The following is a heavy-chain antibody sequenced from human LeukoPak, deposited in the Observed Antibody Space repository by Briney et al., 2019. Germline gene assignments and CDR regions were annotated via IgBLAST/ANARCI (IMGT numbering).Heavy chain of an antibody. CDR3: VRDDNWSFDF. CDR2: IKNSGTPI. V-gene: IGHV3-48*01. J-gene: IGHJ4*02. D-gene: IGHD1-20*01. Sequence: PGGFLRLSCTASGFTFSSYTMNWVRQAPGKGLEWISYIKNSGTPIYYADSVKGRFTMSRDNAKNSLYLRMNSLRAEDTAVYYCVRDDNWSFDFWGQGPLVTVSS. CDR1: GFTFSSYT.